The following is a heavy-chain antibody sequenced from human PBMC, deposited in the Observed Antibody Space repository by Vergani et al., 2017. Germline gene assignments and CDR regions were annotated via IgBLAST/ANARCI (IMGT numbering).Heavy chain of an antibody. J-gene: IGHJ6*02. V-gene: IGHV3-23*01. CDR1: GFTFNHYA. CDR2: ISGSGGST. D-gene: IGHD5-12*01. CDR3: AKANPRNSGYDYLFYYHAMDV. Sequence: EVQLLESGGDLVQPGGSLRLSCAASGFTFNHYAMNWVRQAPGKWLEWVSGISGSGGSTSYAGSVKGRFTISRDSSKNTLYLQMNSLSAGDTAVYYCAKANPRNSGYDYLFYYHAMDVWGQGTTVTVSS.